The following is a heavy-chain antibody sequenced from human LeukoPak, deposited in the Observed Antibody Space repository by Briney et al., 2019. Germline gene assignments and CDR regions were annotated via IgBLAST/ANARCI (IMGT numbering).Heavy chain of an antibody. Sequence: GGSLRLSCAASGFTFSSYSMNWVRQAPGKGLEWVSVIYSGGSTYYADSVKGRFTISRDNSKNTLYLQMNSLRAEDTAVYYCARGRITFDYWGQGTLVTVSS. CDR1: GFTFSSYS. CDR2: IYSGGST. V-gene: IGHV3-53*01. CDR3: ARGRITFDY. J-gene: IGHJ4*02.